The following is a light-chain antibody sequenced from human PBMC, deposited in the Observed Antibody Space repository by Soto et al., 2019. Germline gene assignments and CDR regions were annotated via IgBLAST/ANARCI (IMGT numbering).Light chain of an antibody. J-gene: IGKJ1*01. V-gene: IGKV1-5*01. CDR2: DAS. Sequence: DIQMTQSPSTLSATVGDRVTITCRASQTISNWLAWYQQKPGKAPKVLIYDASTLDGGVPSRFSGRRSGTEFTLTISSLQPDDFATYYCQQYVTAFRSFGQGTKVDIK. CDR3: QQYVTAFRS. CDR1: QTISNW.